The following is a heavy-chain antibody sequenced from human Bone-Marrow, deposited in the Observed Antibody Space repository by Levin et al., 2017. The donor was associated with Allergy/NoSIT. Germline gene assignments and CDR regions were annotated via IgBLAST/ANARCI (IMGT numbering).Heavy chain of an antibody. CDR2: IKQDGSEK. CDR3: ARDLRDSSGYYGFYYYYYGMDV. V-gene: IGHV3-7*01. Sequence: GGSLRLSCAASGFTFSSYWMSWVRQAPGKGLEWVANIKQDGSEKYYVDSVKGRFTISRDNAKNSLYLQMNSLRAEDTAVYYCARDLRDSSGYYGFYYYYYGMDVWGQGTTVTVSS. CDR1: GFTFSSYW. D-gene: IGHD3-22*01. J-gene: IGHJ6*02.